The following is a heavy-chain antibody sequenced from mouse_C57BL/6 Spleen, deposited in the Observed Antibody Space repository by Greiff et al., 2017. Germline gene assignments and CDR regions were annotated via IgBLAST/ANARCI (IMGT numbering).Heavy chain of an antibody. J-gene: IGHJ2*01. CDR2: INPSTGGT. Sequence: VQLQQSGPELVKPGASVKISCKASGYSFTGYYMNWVKQSPEKSLEWIGEINPSTGGTNYNQKFKAKATLTVDKSSSTAYMQLKSLTSEDSAVYYCARYYYGSRHFDYWGQGTTLTVSS. V-gene: IGHV1-42*01. CDR1: GYSFTGYY. D-gene: IGHD1-1*01. CDR3: ARYYYGSRHFDY.